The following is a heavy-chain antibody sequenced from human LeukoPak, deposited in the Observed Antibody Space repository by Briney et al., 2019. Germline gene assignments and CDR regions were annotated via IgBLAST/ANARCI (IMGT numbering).Heavy chain of an antibody. Sequence: GGSLRLSCAASGFTFTNYKMNWVRQAPGQGLEWVSCISGSGDTIYYADSVKGRFTISRDNANNSLFLQMNSLRAEDTAVYHCAREGSARNFDYWGQGTLVTVS. CDR2: ISGSGDTI. D-gene: IGHD6-19*01. CDR3: AREGSARNFDY. J-gene: IGHJ4*02. V-gene: IGHV3-48*03. CDR1: GFTFTNYK.